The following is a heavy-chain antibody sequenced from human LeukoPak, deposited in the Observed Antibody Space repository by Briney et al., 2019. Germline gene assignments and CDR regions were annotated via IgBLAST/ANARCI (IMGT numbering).Heavy chain of an antibody. Sequence: GGSLRLSCAASGFTFSGYSMNWVRQAPGKGLEWVSSITSSSSYIYYSDSVKGRFTISRDNAKNSMYLQMNSLRAEDTAVYYCARRDPGSLPLNYWGQGTLVTVSS. CDR2: ITSSSSYI. V-gene: IGHV3-21*01. D-gene: IGHD1-26*01. J-gene: IGHJ4*02. CDR3: ARRDPGSLPLNY. CDR1: GFTFSGYS.